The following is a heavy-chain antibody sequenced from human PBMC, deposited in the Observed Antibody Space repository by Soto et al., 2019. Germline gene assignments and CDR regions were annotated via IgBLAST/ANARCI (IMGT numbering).Heavy chain of an antibody. CDR1: GGSISSSSYY. CDR3: ARTGYDILTGYNYYYYMDV. CDR2: IHYSGST. Sequence: QLQLQESGPGLVKPSETLSLTCSVSGGSISSSSYYWGWIRQPPGKGLEWIGSIHYSGSTYYNPSLRSRVTISVDPSKNQFSLKLSSVTAADTAVYYCARTGYDILTGYNYYYYMDVWGKGTTVTVSS. D-gene: IGHD3-9*01. V-gene: IGHV4-39*01. J-gene: IGHJ6*03.